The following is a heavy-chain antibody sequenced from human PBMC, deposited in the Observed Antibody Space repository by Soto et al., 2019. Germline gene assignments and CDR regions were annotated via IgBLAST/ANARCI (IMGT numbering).Heavy chain of an antibody. J-gene: IGHJ5*02. D-gene: IGHD3-22*01. CDR3: ARSYYDTTGFAVDP. CDR1: GGSISSSSYY. Sequence: PFETLSLTCTVSGGSISSSSYYWGWIRQPPGKGLEWIGSIFYSGTTYYNPSLKSRVTISVDTSKNQFSMKLRSVTAADTAVYYCARSYYDTTGFAVDPWGQGTLVTVSS. V-gene: IGHV4-39*07. CDR2: IFYSGTT.